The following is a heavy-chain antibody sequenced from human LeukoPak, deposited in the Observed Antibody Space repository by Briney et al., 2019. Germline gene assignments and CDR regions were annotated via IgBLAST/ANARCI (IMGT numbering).Heavy chain of an antibody. CDR2: IYTSGST. CDR3: AREITYYYDSSGYRPFYYYYMDV. J-gene: IGHJ6*03. V-gene: IGHV4-4*07. Sequence: PSETLSLTCTVSGGSISSYYWSWIRQPAGKGLEWIGRIYTSGSTNYNPSLKSRVTISVDTSKNQFSLKLSSVTAADTAVYYCAREITYYYDSSGYRPFYYYYMDVWGKGTTVTVSS. D-gene: IGHD3-22*01. CDR1: GGSISSYY.